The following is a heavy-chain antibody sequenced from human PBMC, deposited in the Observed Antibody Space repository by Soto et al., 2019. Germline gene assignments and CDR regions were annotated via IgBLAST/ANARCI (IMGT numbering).Heavy chain of an antibody. D-gene: IGHD3-3*01. CDR2: IYWNDDK. V-gene: IGHV2-5*01. J-gene: IGHJ6*02. CDR1: GFSLSTSGVG. Sequence: QITLKESGPTLVKPTQTLTLTCTFSGFSLSTSGVGVCWIRQPPGKALEWLALIYWNDDKRYSPSLKGRLTITKDTSKNRVVLTMTNMDPVDTATYYCAHGLRDFWSGSLYGMDVWGQGTTVTVSS. CDR3: AHGLRDFWSGSLYGMDV.